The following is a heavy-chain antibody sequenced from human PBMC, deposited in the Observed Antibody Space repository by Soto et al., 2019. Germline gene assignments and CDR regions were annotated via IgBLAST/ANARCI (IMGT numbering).Heavy chain of an antibody. J-gene: IGHJ4*02. CDR2: ISYDGSNK. CDR3: ARVHARAWNQPWLLSPGADY. V-gene: IGHV3-30-3*01. CDR1: GFTFSSYA. D-gene: IGHD5-18*01. Sequence: GGSLRLSCAASGFTFSSYAMHWVRQAPGKGLEWVAVISYDGSNKYYADSVKGRFTISRDNSKNTLYLQMNSLRAEDTAVYYCARVHARAWNQPWLLSPGADYWGQGTLVTVSS.